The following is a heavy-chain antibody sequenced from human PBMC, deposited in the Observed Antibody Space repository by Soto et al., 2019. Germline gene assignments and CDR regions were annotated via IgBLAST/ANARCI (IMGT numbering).Heavy chain of an antibody. Sequence: QVQLVQSGAEVKKPGASVKVSCKASGYTFTSYDINWVRQATGQGLEWMGWMNPNSGNTGYAQKFQGRVSMTRAPSRSTAYTELSSLRSEDTAVYYCARTLYGDNVDYWGQGTLVTVSS. CDR2: MNPNSGNT. V-gene: IGHV1-8*01. J-gene: IGHJ4*02. CDR1: GYTFTSYD. CDR3: ARTLYGDNVDY. D-gene: IGHD4-17*01.